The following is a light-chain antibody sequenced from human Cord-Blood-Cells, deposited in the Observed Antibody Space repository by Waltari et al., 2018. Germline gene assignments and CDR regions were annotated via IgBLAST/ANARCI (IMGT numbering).Light chain of an antibody. V-gene: IGLV3-25*03. CDR1: ALPKQY. J-gene: IGLJ1*01. Sequence: SYELTQPPSVSVSPGQTARITCSGDALPKQYAYCYQQKPGKAPVLVIYKDSERPSGIPERFSGSSSGTTVTLTISGVQAEDEADYYCQSADSSGTYVFGTGTKVTVL. CDR3: QSADSSGTYV. CDR2: KDS.